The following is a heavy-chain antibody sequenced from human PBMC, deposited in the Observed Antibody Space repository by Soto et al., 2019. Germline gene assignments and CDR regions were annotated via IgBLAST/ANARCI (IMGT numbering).Heavy chain of an antibody. Sequence: GGSLRLSCAASGFTFSSYAMHWVRQAPGKGLEWVAVISYDGSNKYYADSVKGRFTISRDNSKNTLYLQMNSLRAEDTAVYYCARDREPWYYYDSSGPSHFDYWGQGTLVTVSS. CDR2: ISYDGSNK. CDR3: ARDREPWYYYDSSGPSHFDY. J-gene: IGHJ4*02. CDR1: GFTFSSYA. V-gene: IGHV3-30-3*01. D-gene: IGHD3-22*01.